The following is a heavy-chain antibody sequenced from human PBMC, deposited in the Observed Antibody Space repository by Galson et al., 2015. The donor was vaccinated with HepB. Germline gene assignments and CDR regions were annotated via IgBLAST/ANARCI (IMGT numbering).Heavy chain of an antibody. CDR3: ASLLLWFGGSPKDYYGMDV. J-gene: IGHJ6*02. CDR2: ISSSSSTI. D-gene: IGHD3-10*01. V-gene: IGHV3-48*04. CDR1: GFTFSSYS. Sequence: SLRLSCAASGFTFSSYSMNWVRQAPGKGLEWVSYISSSSSTIYYADSVKGRFTISRDNAKNSLYLQMNSLRAEDTAVYYCASLLLWFGGSPKDYYGMDVWGQGTTVTVSS.